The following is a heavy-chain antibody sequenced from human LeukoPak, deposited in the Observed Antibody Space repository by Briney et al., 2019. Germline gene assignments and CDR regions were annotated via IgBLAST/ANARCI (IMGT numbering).Heavy chain of an antibody. V-gene: IGHV4-38-2*01. CDR3: ARLSGGSGHDY. CDR1: GYSISSGYY. J-gene: IGHJ4*02. D-gene: IGHD6-19*01. CDR2: IYHSGST. Sequence: SETLSLTCAVSGYSISSGYYGGWIRQPPGRGLEWIGSIYHSGSTYYNPSLKSRVTISVDTSKNQFSLKLSSVTAADTAVYYCARLSGGSGHDYWGQGTLVTASS.